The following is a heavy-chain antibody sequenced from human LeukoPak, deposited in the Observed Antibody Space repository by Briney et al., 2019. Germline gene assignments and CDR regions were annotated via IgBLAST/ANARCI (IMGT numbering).Heavy chain of an antibody. CDR3: ARSSGTGTFSY. Sequence: PSETLSLTCAVSGDSISRSTYYWAWIRQPPGKGLEWIGSVYYGRSPYFNPSLESRATISVDTSKNHFSLKMSSVTAADTAVYYCARSSGTGTFSYWGQGTLVTVSS. D-gene: IGHD6-25*01. CDR1: GDSISRSTYY. V-gene: IGHV4-39*02. J-gene: IGHJ4*02. CDR2: VYYGRSP.